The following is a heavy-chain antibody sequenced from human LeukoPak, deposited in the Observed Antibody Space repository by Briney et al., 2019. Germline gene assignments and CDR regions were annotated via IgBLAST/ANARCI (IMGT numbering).Heavy chain of an antibody. CDR1: GGSISSSSYY. J-gene: IGHJ4*02. V-gene: IGHV4-61*05. CDR2: IYDSGTT. CDR3: AGSTGWLWKGYFDQ. D-gene: IGHD6-19*01. Sequence: PSETLSLTCTVSGGSISSSSYYWGWIRQPPGKALEWIGYIYDSGTTNYNPSLKSRVTISVDTSKNQFSLKVSSVTAADTAVYYCAGSTGWLWKGYFDQWGQGTLVTVSS.